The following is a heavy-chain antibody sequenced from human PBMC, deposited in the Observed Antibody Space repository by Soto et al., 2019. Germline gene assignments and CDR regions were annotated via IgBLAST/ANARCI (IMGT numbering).Heavy chain of an antibody. CDR1: GFTFSSYG. Sequence: QVQLVESGGGVVQPGRSLRLSCAASGFTFSSYGMHWVRQAPGKGLEWVAVISYDGSNKYYADSVKGRFTISRDNSKNTLYLQMNSLRAEDTAVYYCAKEKSSEDRGVGAVDYWGQGTLVTVSS. J-gene: IGHJ4*02. CDR2: ISYDGSNK. D-gene: IGHD1-26*01. CDR3: AKEKSSEDRGVGAVDY. V-gene: IGHV3-30*18.